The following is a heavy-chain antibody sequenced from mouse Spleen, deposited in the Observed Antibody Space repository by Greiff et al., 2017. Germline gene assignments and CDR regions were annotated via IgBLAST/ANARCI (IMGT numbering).Heavy chain of an antibody. J-gene: IGHJ3*01. D-gene: IGHD2-3*01. CDR1: GYTFTSYW. V-gene: IGHV1-55*01. Sequence: QVQLQQPGAELVKPGASVKMSCKASGYTFTSYWITWVKQRPGQGLEWIGDIYPGSGSTNYNEKFKSKATLTVDTSSSTAYMQLSSLTSEDSAVYYCARGKDGYLAWFAYWGQGTLVTVSA. CDR2: IYPGSGST. CDR3: ARGKDGYLAWFAY.